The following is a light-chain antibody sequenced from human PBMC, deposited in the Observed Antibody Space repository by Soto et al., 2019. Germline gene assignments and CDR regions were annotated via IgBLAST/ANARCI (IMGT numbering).Light chain of an antibody. CDR1: QSVSSSY. Sequence: EIVLTQSPGTLSLSPGERATLSCRASQSVSSSYLAWYQQKPGQAPRLLIYGASSRATGIPDRFSGSGSGTDFTLTISRLEPEDFAVYYCQQYGSYRSYTFGGGTKVEIK. J-gene: IGKJ4*01. CDR3: QQYGSYRSYT. V-gene: IGKV3-20*01. CDR2: GAS.